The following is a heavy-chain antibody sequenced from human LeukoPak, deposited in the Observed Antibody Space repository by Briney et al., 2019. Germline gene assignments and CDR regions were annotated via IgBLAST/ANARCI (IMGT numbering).Heavy chain of an antibody. V-gene: IGHV3-48*03. J-gene: IGHJ4*02. CDR3: AKGQNSHFDY. D-gene: IGHD2/OR15-2a*01. Sequence: GGSLRLSCAASGFTFSNSEMNWVRQAPGKGLEWVSYISRSGGTLYYADSVKGRFTISRGNTKNLLYLQMNSLRAEDTAVYYCAKGQNSHFDYWGQGTLVTVSS. CDR2: ISRSGGTL. CDR1: GFTFSNSE.